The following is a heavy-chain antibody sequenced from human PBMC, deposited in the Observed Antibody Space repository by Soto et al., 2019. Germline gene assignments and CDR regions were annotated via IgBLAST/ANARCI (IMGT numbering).Heavy chain of an antibody. CDR2: ISYDGSNK. J-gene: IGHJ4*02. CDR3: AREVGWRSFDY. Sequence: QVQLVESGGGVVQPGRSLRLSCAASGFTFSSYAMHWVRQAPGKGLEWVAVISYDGSNKYYADSVKGRFTISRDNSKNTLYLQMNSLRAEDTAVYYCAREVGWRSFDYWGQGTLVTVSS. CDR1: GFTFSSYA. D-gene: IGHD6-19*01. V-gene: IGHV3-30-3*01.